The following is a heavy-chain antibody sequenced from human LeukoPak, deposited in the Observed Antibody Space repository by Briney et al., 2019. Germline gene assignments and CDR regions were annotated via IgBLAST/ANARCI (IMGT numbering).Heavy chain of an antibody. CDR3: ARDIIGTTYRFDY. J-gene: IGHJ4*02. V-gene: IGHV3-11*04. CDR1: GFTFSDYY. Sequence: GGPLRLSCAASGFTFSDYYMNWIRQAPGKGLEWISYIRSSGSAVYYADSVKGRITISRDNAKNSLYLQMNSLRAEDTAVYYCARDIIGTTYRFDYWGQGTLVTVSS. CDR2: IRSSGSAV. D-gene: IGHD1-7*01.